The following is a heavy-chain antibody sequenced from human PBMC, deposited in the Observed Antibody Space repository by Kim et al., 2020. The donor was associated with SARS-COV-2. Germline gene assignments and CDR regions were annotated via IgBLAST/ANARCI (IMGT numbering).Heavy chain of an antibody. J-gene: IGHJ4*02. V-gene: IGHV3-30*04. D-gene: IGHD3-10*01. CDR1: GFTFSSYA. Sequence: GGSLRLSCAASGFTFSSYAMHWVRQAPGKGLEWVAVISYDGSNKYYADSVKGRFTISRDNSKNTLYLQMNSLRAEDTAVYYCARDVNYYGSGGVDYWGQG. CDR2: ISYDGSNK. CDR3: ARDVNYYGSGGVDY.